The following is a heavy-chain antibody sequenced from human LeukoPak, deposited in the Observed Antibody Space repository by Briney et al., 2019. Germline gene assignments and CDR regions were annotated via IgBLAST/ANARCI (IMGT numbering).Heavy chain of an antibody. CDR2: IYTSGGTSGST. J-gene: IGHJ5*02. CDR3: AWGDSSGYPFDP. CDR1: GGSISSGNYY. V-gene: IGHV4-61*02. D-gene: IGHD3-22*01. Sequence: SETLSLTCTVSGGSISSGNYYWSWIRQPAGKGLEWIGRIYTSGGTSGSTYYNPSLKSRVTISVDTFKNQFSLKLSSVTAADTAVYYCAWGDSSGYPFDPWGQGTLVTVSS.